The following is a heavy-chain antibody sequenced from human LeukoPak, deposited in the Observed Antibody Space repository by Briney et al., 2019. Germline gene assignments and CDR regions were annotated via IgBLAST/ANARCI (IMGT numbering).Heavy chain of an antibody. CDR2: ISWNSGSI. Sequence: GRSLRLSCAASGFTFDDYAMHWVRQAPGKGLEWVSGISWNSGSIGYADSVKGRFTISRDNAKNSLFLQMSSLRAEDTAIYYCARDGGVYCSSSSCYPRSFDVWGQGSMVTVSS. D-gene: IGHD2-2*01. CDR1: GFTFDDYA. J-gene: IGHJ3*01. CDR3: ARDGGVYCSSSSCYPRSFDV. V-gene: IGHV3-9*01.